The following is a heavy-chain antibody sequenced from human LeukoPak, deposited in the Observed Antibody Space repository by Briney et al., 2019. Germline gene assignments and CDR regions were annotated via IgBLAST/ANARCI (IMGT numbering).Heavy chain of an antibody. Sequence: GSLRLSCAASGFTLRSYTMNWVRQAPGKGLEWVSSISGSSRDIYYADSVKGRFTISRDNAKNSLYLQMNSLRAEDTAVYYCARETTVEAFDIWGQGTMVTVSS. CDR3: ARETTVEAFDI. V-gene: IGHV3-21*01. D-gene: IGHD4-23*01. CDR2: ISGSSRDI. CDR1: GFTLRSYT. J-gene: IGHJ3*02.